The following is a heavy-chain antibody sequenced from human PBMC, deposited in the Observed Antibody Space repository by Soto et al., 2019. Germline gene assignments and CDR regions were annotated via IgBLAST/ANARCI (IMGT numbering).Heavy chain of an antibody. Sequence: SDTLSLTCAVYGGSFSGYYWSWIRQPPGKGLEWIGEINHSGSTNYNPSLKSRVTISVDTSKNQFSLKLSSVTAADTAVYYCARGYLGYCSGGSCYSVDFRDPPKPFDYWGQGTVVTVSS. J-gene: IGHJ4*02. CDR2: INHSGST. V-gene: IGHV4-34*01. CDR1: GGSFSGYY. D-gene: IGHD2-15*01. CDR3: ARGYLGYCSGGSCYSVDFRDPPKPFDY.